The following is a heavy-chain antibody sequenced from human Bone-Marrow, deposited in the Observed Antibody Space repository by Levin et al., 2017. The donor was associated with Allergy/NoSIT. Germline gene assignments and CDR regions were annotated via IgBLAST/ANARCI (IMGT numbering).Heavy chain of an antibody. J-gene: IGHJ4*02. D-gene: IGHD3-10*01. CDR2: IYSGGST. V-gene: IGHV3-53*01. Sequence: GESLKISCAASGFNVSSNYMSWVRQAPGKGLEWVSVIYSGGSTYYADSVKGRFTISRDNSKNTLYLQMNSLRAEDTAVYYCARVGVGHYGSGSYYFFDYWGQGTLVTASS. CDR1: GFNVSSNY. CDR3: ARVGVGHYGSGSYYFFDY.